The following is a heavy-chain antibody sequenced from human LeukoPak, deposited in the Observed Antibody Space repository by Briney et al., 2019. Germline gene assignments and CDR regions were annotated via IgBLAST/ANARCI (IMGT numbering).Heavy chain of an antibody. CDR2: ISGSGGST. D-gene: IGHD6-19*01. V-gene: IGHV3-23*01. J-gene: IGHJ4*01. CDR3: ANRITVAGIDY. CDR1: GFTFSSYA. Sequence: GGSLRLSCAASGFTFSSYAMSWVRQAPGRGLEWVSAISGSGGSTYYADSVKGRFTIPRDNSKNTLYLQMNSLRAEDTAVYYCANRITVAGIDYWGHGTLVTVSS.